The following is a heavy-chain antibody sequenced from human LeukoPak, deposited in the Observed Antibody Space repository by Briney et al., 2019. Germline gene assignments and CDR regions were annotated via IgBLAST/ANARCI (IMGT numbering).Heavy chain of an antibody. J-gene: IGHJ4*02. CDR2: IIPIFGTA. D-gene: IGHD1-14*01. V-gene: IGHV1-69*05. Sequence: SVKVSCKASGGTFSSYHISWVRQAPGQGLEWMGGIIPIFGTANYAQKFQRSVTITTDESTSTAYMELSSLRSEDTAVYYCASLRWDAPEPQKLITTPKIVHRPSLWGQGTLVTVSS. CDR3: ASLRWDAPEPQKLITTPKIVHRPSL. CDR1: GGTFSSYH.